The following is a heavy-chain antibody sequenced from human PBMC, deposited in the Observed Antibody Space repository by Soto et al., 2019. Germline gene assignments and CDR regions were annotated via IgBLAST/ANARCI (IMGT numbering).Heavy chain of an antibody. CDR1: GFTFSNYY. V-gene: IGHV3-11*01. J-gene: IGHJ4*02. D-gene: IGHD3-16*01. CDR3: ARDGVLFRAGFDS. Sequence: GSLRLSCTVSGFTFSNYYMAWIRQAPGKGLEWISYISTSGTSTFYADSVKGRFTISRDNAMNSLFLQMNSLGVEDTAVYFCARDGVLFRAGFDSWGQGTLVTVSS. CDR2: ISTSGTST.